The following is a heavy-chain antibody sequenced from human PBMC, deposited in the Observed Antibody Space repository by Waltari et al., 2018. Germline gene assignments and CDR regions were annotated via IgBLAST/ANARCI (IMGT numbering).Heavy chain of an antibody. CDR3: ARDRGRWLYLDT. CDR2: VRGDGRT. J-gene: IGHJ4*02. V-gene: IGHV4-4*02. CDR1: GGILGSTVC. Sequence: QLQLQESGPGLVTPSGTLSPTCAVSGGILGSTVCWSWVRQPPEKGLEWIGQVRGDGRTNYTRPFASRVIISLDTAAHHFALEMTSATAADTALYYCARDRGRWLYLDTWGQGILVTVAP. D-gene: IGHD2-15*01.